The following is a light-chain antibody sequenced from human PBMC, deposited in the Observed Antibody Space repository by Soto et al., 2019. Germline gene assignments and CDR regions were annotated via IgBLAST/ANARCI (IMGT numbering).Light chain of an antibody. CDR3: QQYNSYSWT. V-gene: IGKV1-5*01. CDR1: QSITIW. CDR2: DAS. J-gene: IGKJ1*01. Sequence: DIQMTQSPSTLSASVGDRVTITCRASQSITIWLAWYQQKPGKAPKLLIFDASSSEGGVPSRFSGSGSGTEFTLTIRCLQPDDFATYYCQQYNSYSWTCGQGTKVEIK.